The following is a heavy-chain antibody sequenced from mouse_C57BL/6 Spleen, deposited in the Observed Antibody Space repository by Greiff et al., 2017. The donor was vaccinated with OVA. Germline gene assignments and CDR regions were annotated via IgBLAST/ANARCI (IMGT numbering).Heavy chain of an antibody. V-gene: IGHV1-42*01. J-gene: IGHJ3*01. CDR1: GYSFTGYY. CDR2: INPSTGGT. Sequence: EVQLKESGPELVKPGASVKISCKASGYSFTGYYMNWVKQSPEKSLEWIGEINPSTGGTTYNQKFKAKATLTVDKSSSTAYMQLKSLTSEDSAVYYCARTLLFAYWGQGTLVTVSA. CDR3: ARTLLFAY.